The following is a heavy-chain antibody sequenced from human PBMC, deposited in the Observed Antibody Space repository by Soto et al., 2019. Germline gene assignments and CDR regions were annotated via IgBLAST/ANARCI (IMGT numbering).Heavy chain of an antibody. J-gene: IGHJ3*02. Sequence: QVQLVESGGGVVQPRRSLRLSCAASGFTFSSYGMHWVRQAPGKGLEWVAVISYDGSNKYYADSVKGRFTISRDNYKNTLYLQMHSLKAEDTAVYYCAKVYIAVAPDDAFDMWGQGTMVTVSS. CDR1: GFTFSSYG. V-gene: IGHV3-30*18. CDR2: ISYDGSNK. CDR3: AKVYIAVAPDDAFDM. D-gene: IGHD6-19*01.